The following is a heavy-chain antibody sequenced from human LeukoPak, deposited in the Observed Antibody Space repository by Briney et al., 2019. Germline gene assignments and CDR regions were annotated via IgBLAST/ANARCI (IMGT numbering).Heavy chain of an antibody. CDR3: ARRSSGMISIDY. CDR1: GGSISSSSYY. V-gene: IGHV4-39*01. D-gene: IGHD6-25*01. J-gene: IGHJ4*02. CDR2: IYYSGST. Sequence: SETLSLTCTVSGGSISSSSYYWGWIRQPPGKGLEWIGSIYYSGSTYYNPSLKSRVTISVDTSKKQFSLKLSSVTAADTAVYYCARRSSGMISIDYWGQGTLVTVSS.